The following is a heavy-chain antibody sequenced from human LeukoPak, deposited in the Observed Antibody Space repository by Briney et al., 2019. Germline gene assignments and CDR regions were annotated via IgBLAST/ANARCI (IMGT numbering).Heavy chain of an antibody. D-gene: IGHD2-21*02. Sequence: GGSLRLSCAASGFTFSSYGMSWVRQAPGKGLEWVSAISGSGGSTYYADSVKGRFTISRDNSKNTLYLQMNSLRAEDTAVYYCAKRAYCGGDCDHYYFDYWGQGTLFTVSS. CDR3: AKRAYCGGDCDHYYFDY. V-gene: IGHV3-23*01. J-gene: IGHJ4*02. CDR1: GFTFSSYG. CDR2: ISGSGGST.